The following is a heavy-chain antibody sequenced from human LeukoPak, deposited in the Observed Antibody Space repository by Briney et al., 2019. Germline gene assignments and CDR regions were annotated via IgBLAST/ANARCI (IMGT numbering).Heavy chain of an antibody. CDR1: GFTFSSYW. D-gene: IGHD2-2*01. V-gene: IGHV3-7*03. CDR3: ATKGLVSVPSRYHFDY. J-gene: IGHJ4*02. CDR2: IKQDGSEK. Sequence: GGSLRLSCAASGFTFSSYWMSWVRQAPGKGMEWVANIKQDGSEKYYVDSVKGRFTISRDNAKNSLYLQMNSLRAEDTAVYYCATKGLVSVPSRYHFDYWGQGTLVTVSS.